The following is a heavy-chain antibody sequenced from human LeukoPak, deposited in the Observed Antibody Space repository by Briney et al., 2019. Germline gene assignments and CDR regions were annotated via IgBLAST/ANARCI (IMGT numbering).Heavy chain of an antibody. CDR3: VRDGDDYNFDY. CDR2: VKGDGSFT. Sequence: PGGSLRLSCAASGFTFRNYWMHWVRQAPGKGLVWVSRVKGDGSFTDYADSVKGRFTISRDNAKNTLYLQMYSLRAEDTAAYYCVRDGDDYNFDYWGQGSLVTGSS. CDR1: GFTFRNYW. V-gene: IGHV3-74*01. J-gene: IGHJ4*02. D-gene: IGHD5-24*01.